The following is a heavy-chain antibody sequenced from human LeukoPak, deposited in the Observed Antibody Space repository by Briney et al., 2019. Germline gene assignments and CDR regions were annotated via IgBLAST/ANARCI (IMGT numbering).Heavy chain of an antibody. V-gene: IGHV1-69*05. CDR1: GGTFSSYA. Sequence: SVKVSCKASGGTFSSYAISWVRQAPGQGLEWRGGIIPVFGTANYAHKFQGRVTITTDESTSTAYMELSSLRSEDTAVYYCAVSRYYYGSGSYLSPHYYYYMDVWGKGTTVTVSS. J-gene: IGHJ6*03. CDR3: AVSRYYYGSGSYLSPHYYYYMDV. D-gene: IGHD3-10*01. CDR2: IIPVFGTA.